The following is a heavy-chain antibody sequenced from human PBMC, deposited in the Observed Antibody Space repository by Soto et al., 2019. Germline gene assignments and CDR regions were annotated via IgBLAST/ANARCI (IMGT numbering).Heavy chain of an antibody. V-gene: IGHV1-18*04. J-gene: IGHJ5*02. D-gene: IGHD3-3*01. Sequence: GASVKVSCKASGYTFTSYGTSWVRQAPGQGLEWMGWISAYNGNTNYAQKLQGRVTMTTDTSTSTAYMELRSLRSDDTAVYYCARGLHYDFWSGFWFDPWGQGTLVTVSS. CDR2: ISAYNGNT. CDR3: ARGLHYDFWSGFWFDP. CDR1: GYTFTSYG.